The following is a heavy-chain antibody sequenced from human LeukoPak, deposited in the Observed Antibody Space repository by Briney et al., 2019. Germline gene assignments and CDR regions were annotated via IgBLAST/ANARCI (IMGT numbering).Heavy chain of an antibody. D-gene: IGHD3-10*01. CDR2: IYPGDSDT. J-gene: IGHJ4*02. Sequence: GESLKISCKGSGYRFTSYWIGWVRQMPGKGLEWMGIIYPGDSDTRYSPSFQGQVTISADKSISTAYLQWSSLKASDTAMYYCASFTMVRGVPYYFDYWGQGTLVTVSS. CDR1: GYRFTSYW. CDR3: ASFTMVRGVPYYFDY. V-gene: IGHV5-51*01.